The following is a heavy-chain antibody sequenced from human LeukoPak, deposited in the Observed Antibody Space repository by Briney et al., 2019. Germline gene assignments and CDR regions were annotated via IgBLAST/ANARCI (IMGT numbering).Heavy chain of an antibody. CDR1: GFNFSAYS. V-gene: IGHV3-21*01. J-gene: IGHJ6*02. CDR2: MSTSSSHI. Sequence: GGSLRLSCVASGFNFSAYSMNWVRQAPGKGLEWLSSMSTSSSHIYYAKSIKGRFMISRDSAKKSLYLQMNSLGVEDTAVYYCAKVRGMTIARGDYYGLDVWGQGTTVTVSS. CDR3: AKVRGMTIARGDYYGLDV. D-gene: IGHD3-10*01.